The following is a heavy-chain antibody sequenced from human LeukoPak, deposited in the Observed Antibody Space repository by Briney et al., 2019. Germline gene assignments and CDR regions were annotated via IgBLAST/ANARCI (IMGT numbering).Heavy chain of an antibody. V-gene: IGHV1-2*02. J-gene: IGHJ4*02. CDR1: GYTFTGYY. CDR2: INPNSGGT. CDR3: ARDALTTVTTYSLYYFDY. Sequence: GASVKVSCKASGYTFTGYYLHWVRQAPGQGLAWMGWINPNSGGTNYAQKFHGRVAMTRDTSISTAYMELSRLTSDDTAVYYCARDALTTVTTYSLYYFDYWGQGTLVTVSS. D-gene: IGHD4-11*01.